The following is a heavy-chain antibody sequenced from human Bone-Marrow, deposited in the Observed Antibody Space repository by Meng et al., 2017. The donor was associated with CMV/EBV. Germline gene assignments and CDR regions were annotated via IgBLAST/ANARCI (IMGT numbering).Heavy chain of an antibody. CDR2: ISGSGGST. Sequence: GESLKISCAASGFTFSSYAMSWVRQAPGKGLEWVSAISGSGGSTYYADSVKGRFTISRDNSKNTLYLQMNSLRAEDTAVYYCASRQHSSGYYYRPYYYYGMDVWGQGTTVTVSS. CDR1: GFTFSSYA. J-gene: IGHJ6*02. D-gene: IGHD3-22*01. V-gene: IGHV3-23*01. CDR3: ASRQHSSGYYYRPYYYYGMDV.